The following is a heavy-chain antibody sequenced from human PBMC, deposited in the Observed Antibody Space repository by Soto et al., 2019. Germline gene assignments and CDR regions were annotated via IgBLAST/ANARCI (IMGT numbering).Heavy chain of an antibody. CDR2: ISAYNGNT. Sequence: ASVKVSCKASGYTVTSYGISWVRQAPGQGLEWMGWISAYNGNTNYAQKLQGRVTMTTDTSTSTAYMELRSLRSDDTAVYYCAREGRSIVVVPAAIGDYYYYYMDVWGKGTTVTVSS. CDR1: GYTVTSYG. V-gene: IGHV1-18*01. CDR3: AREGRSIVVVPAAIGDYYYYYMDV. J-gene: IGHJ6*03. D-gene: IGHD2-2*01.